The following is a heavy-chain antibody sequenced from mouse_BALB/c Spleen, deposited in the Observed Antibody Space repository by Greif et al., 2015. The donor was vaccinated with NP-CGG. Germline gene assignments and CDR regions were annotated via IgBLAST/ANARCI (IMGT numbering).Heavy chain of an antibody. CDR2: IDPANGNT. J-gene: IGHJ2*01. CDR3: ARKLGRGLYFDY. V-gene: IGHV14-3*02. Sequence: VQLKQSGAELVKPGASVKLSCTASGFNIKDTYMHWVKQRPEQGLEWIGRIDPANGNTKYDPTFQGKATITADTSSNTAYLQLSSLTSEDTAVYYCARKLGRGLYFDYWGQGTTLTVSS. CDR1: GFNIKDTY. D-gene: IGHD4-1*01.